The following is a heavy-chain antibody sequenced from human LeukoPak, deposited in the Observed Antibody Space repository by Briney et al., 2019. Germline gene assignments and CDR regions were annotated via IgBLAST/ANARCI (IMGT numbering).Heavy chain of an antibody. J-gene: IGHJ5*02. CDR3: AREVDIVVVVAASQKGHNWFDP. CDR1: GGTFSSYA. Sequence: ASVKVSCKASGGTFSSYAISWVRQAPGQGLEWMGRIIPIFGIANYAQKFQGRVTITTDKSTSTAYMELSSLRSEDTAVYYCAREVDIVVVVAASQKGHNWFDPWGQGTLVTVSS. V-gene: IGHV1-69*04. CDR2: IIPIFGIA. D-gene: IGHD2-15*01.